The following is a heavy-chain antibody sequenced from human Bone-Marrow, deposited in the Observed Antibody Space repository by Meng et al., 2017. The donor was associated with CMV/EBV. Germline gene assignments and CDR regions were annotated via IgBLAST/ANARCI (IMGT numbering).Heavy chain of an antibody. J-gene: IGHJ4*02. CDR1: GYTFTSYD. Sequence: VKVSCKASGYTFTSYDINWVRQAPGQGLEWMGIINPSGGSTSYAQKFQGRVTMTRDTSTSTVYMELSSLRSEDTAVYYCARLVGATHYWGQGTLVTVSS. CDR2: INPSGGST. V-gene: IGHV1-46*01. D-gene: IGHD1-26*01. CDR3: ARLVGATHY.